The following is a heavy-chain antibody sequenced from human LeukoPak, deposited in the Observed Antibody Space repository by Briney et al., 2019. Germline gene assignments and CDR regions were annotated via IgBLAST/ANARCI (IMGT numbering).Heavy chain of an antibody. Sequence: GGSLRLSCAASGFTFSSYAMSWVRQAPGKGLEWVAVIWYDGSNKYYADSVKGRFTISRDNSKNTLYLQMNSLRAEDTAVYYCAREADSSGSRYYYYGMDVWGQGTTVTVSS. J-gene: IGHJ6*02. V-gene: IGHV3-33*08. D-gene: IGHD3-22*01. CDR2: IWYDGSNK. CDR1: GFTFSSYA. CDR3: AREADSSGSRYYYYGMDV.